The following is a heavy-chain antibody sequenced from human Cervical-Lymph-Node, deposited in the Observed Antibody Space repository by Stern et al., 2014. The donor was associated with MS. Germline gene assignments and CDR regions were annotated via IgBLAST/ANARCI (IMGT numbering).Heavy chain of an antibody. CDR2: ISPIFARA. J-gene: IGHJ5*02. Sequence: QMQLVQSGAGVKKPGSSVKVSCKASGGTFSTYSISWVRQAPGQGPEWVGGISPIFARANYAQEFNGRCTVTAVHSTSTAYLELSSLRSEETAVYYCAFGGRRGYPKHFDPWGQGTVVTVSS. V-gene: IGHV1-69*01. D-gene: IGHD3-16*01. CDR3: AFGGRRGYPKHFDP. CDR1: GGTFSTYS.